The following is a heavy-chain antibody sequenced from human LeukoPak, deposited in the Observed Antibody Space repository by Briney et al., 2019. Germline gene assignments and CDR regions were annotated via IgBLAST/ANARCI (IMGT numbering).Heavy chain of an antibody. CDR2: IYYSGST. J-gene: IGHJ4*02. D-gene: IGHD6-13*01. V-gene: IGHV4-61*01. Sequence: RPSETLSLTCTVSGGSVSSGSYYWSWIRHPPGKGLEWIGYIYYSGSTNYNPSLKSRVTISVDTSKNQFSLKLSSVTAADTAVYYCAGGGAYSSSWYVYFDYWGQGTLVTVSS. CDR3: AGGGAYSSSWYVYFDY. CDR1: GGSVSSGSYY.